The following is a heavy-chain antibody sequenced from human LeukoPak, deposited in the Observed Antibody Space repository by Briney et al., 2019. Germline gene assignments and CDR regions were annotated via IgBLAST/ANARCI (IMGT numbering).Heavy chain of an antibody. CDR3: ARCPRWAHFDY. J-gene: IGHJ4*02. D-gene: IGHD4-23*01. CDR1: GFTFDDYG. Sequence: GGSLRLSCAASGFTFDDYGMNWVRQAPGKGLEWVSYISSSGRAIYYADSVKGRFTVSRDNAKNSLYLQMNSLRAEDTAVYYCARCPRWAHFDYWGQGTLVTVSP. V-gene: IGHV3-48*03. CDR2: ISSSGRAI.